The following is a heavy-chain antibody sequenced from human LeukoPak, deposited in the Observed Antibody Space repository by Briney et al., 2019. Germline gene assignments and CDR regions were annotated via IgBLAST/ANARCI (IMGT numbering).Heavy chain of an antibody. V-gene: IGHV4-59*08. CDR2: IYYSGST. Sequence: PSETLSLTCTVSGGSISSYYWSRIRQPPGKGLEWIGYIYYSGSTNYNPSLKSRVTISVDTSKNQFSLKLSSVTAADTAVYYCARKTYYYAFDIWGQGTMVTVSS. D-gene: IGHD3-10*01. CDR3: ARKTYYYAFDI. CDR1: GGSISSYY. J-gene: IGHJ3*02.